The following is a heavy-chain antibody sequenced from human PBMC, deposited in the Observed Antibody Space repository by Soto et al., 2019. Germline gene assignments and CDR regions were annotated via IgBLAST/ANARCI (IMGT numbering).Heavy chain of an antibody. V-gene: IGHV5-10-1*01. CDR3: ARQIYDSDSGPNFQYYFDS. CDR2: IDPSDSDT. CDR1: GYSFTSYW. D-gene: IGHD3-22*01. Sequence: PGESLQISCQCSGYSFTSYWITWVRQMPGKGLEWMGRIDPSDSDTRYSPSFRGHVTISAAKSITTVFLQWSSLRASDTAMYYCARQIYDSDSGPNFQYYFDSWGQGTLVNVSS. J-gene: IGHJ4*02.